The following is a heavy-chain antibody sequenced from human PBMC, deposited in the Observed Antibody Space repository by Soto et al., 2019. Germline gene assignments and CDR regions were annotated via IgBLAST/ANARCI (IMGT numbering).Heavy chain of an antibody. CDR3: VRTSLVVAAATREDY. D-gene: IGHD2-15*01. J-gene: IGHJ4*02. Sequence: EVQLVESGGGLVQPGGSLRLSCAASGFTFSSYWMHWVRQAPGKGLVWVSRINSDGSSTSYADSVKGRFTISRDNAKNTVYLEMNRLRAEDTAVYYCVRTSLVVAAATREDYWCQGTLVTVSS. V-gene: IGHV3-74*01. CDR2: INSDGSST. CDR1: GFTFSSYW.